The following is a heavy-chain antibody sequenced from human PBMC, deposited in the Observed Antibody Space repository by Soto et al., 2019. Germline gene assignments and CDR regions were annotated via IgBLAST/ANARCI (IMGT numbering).Heavy chain of an antibody. Sequence: ASVKVSCKASGYSFTDYHIHWVRQAPGQGLEWLGRINPKSGGTSTAQKFQGWVTMTTDTSISTASMELTRLTSDDTAIYYCARGASKDCSNGVCSFFFHHDMDVWGQGTTVPVSS. CDR2: INPKSGGT. V-gene: IGHV1-2*04. D-gene: IGHD2-8*01. J-gene: IGHJ6*02. CDR1: GYSFTDYH. CDR3: ARGASKDCSNGVCSFFFHHDMDV.